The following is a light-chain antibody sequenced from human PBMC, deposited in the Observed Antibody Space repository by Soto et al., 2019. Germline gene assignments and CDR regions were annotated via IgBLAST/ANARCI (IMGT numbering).Light chain of an antibody. CDR1: SSNIGSNT. CDR2: SNN. J-gene: IGLJ2*01. CDR3: AAWDDSLNVL. V-gene: IGLV1-44*01. Sequence: VLTQPPSASGTPGQRVTISCSGSSSNIGSNTVNWYQQLPGTAPKLLIYSNNQRPSGVPDRFSGSKSGTSASLAISGLQSEDEADYYCAAWDDSLNVLFGGGTKLTVL.